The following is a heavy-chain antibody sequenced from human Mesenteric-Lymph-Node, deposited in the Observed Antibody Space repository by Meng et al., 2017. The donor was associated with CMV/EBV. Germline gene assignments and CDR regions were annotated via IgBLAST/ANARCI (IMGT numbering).Heavy chain of an antibody. V-gene: IGHV3-23*01. J-gene: IGHJ6*02. CDR1: GFTFSDYG. Sequence: GGSLRLSCAASGFTFSDYGMSWVRQASGKGLEWVSSINYSGGFTYYANSVRGRFSISRDNSKNTLYLQMNSLRAEDTAVYYCAKEGNSRYYYGMDVWGQGTTVTVSS. D-gene: IGHD3-16*02. CDR2: INYSGGFT. CDR3: AKEGNSRYYYGMDV.